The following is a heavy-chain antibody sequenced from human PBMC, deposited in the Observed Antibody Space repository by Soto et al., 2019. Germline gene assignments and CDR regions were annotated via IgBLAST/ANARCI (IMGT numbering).Heavy chain of an antibody. D-gene: IGHD6-19*01. CDR2: INHSGST. J-gene: IGHJ5*02. CDR3: ARVGAVAGSLHWFDP. V-gene: IGHV4-34*01. Sequence: SETLSLTCAVYGGSFSGYYWSWIRQPPGKGLEWIGEINHSGSTNYNPSLKSRVTISVDTSKNQFSLKLSSVTAADTAVYYCARVGAVAGSLHWFDPWGQGNLVTVSS. CDR1: GGSFSGYY.